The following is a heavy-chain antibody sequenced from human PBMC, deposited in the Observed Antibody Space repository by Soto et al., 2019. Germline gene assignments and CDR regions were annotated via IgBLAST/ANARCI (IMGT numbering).Heavy chain of an antibody. D-gene: IGHD3-22*01. Sequence: PVGSLRLSGAASGFTFNRYSMNWVRQAPGKGLEWVSSVTSSSSSMLYADSVKGRFTISRDDAKDSLFLQMNSLRADDTAVYYCAREADFASSGYVLDYWGQGTLVTVSS. J-gene: IGHJ4*02. V-gene: IGHV3-21*01. CDR2: VTSSSSSM. CDR3: AREADFASSGYVLDY. CDR1: GFTFNRYS.